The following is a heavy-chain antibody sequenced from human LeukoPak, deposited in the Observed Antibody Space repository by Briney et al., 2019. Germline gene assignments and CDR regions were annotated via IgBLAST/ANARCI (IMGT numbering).Heavy chain of an antibody. J-gene: IGHJ4*02. Sequence: GGSLRLSCAASGFTFSNYAMTWVRQAPGKGLEWVSAIGGSGDSTYYADSVKGRFTISRDNSKNTLYLQMSSLRAEDTAIYYCARRNGYNAGALDFDYWGQGTLVTVSS. CDR2: IGGSGDST. D-gene: IGHD5-24*01. CDR3: ARRNGYNAGALDFDY. V-gene: IGHV3-23*01. CDR1: GFTFSNYA.